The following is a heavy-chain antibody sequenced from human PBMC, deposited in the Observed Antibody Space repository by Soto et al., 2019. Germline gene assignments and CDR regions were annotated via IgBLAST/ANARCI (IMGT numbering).Heavy chain of an antibody. CDR3: ARSPSPTCAGASCYPFDH. CDR2: ISGSVRST. D-gene: IGHD2-2*01. Sequence: PGGSLRLSCAASGFTFSNYAMSWVRQAPGKGLEWVSAISGSVRSTYYADSVKGRFTISRDNSKNTLSLQMNNLRADDTAVYYCARSPSPTCAGASCYPFDHWGQGTLVTVSS. CDR1: GFTFSNYA. V-gene: IGHV3-23*01. J-gene: IGHJ4*02.